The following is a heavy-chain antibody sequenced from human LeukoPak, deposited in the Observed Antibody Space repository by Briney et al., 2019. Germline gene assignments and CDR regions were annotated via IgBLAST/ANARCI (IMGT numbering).Heavy chain of an antibody. D-gene: IGHD3-10*01. CDR2: INHSGST. Sequence: SETLSLTCTVSGGSISSSSYYWGWIRQPPGKGLEWIGEINHSGSTNYNPSLKSRVTISVDTSKNQFSLNLTSVTAADTAVYFCARGIVYGSGSYYKAYYFDSWGQGTLVTVSS. J-gene: IGHJ4*02. CDR1: GGSISSSSYY. CDR3: ARGIVYGSGSYYKAYYFDS. V-gene: IGHV4-39*07.